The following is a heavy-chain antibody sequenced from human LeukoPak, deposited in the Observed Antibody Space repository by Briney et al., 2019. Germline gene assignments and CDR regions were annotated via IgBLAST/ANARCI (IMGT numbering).Heavy chain of an antibody. V-gene: IGHV3-23*01. CDR1: GFTFSSYA. Sequence: GGSLRLSCAASGFTFSSYAMIWVRQAPGKGLEWVSVFSGSGGSTYFADSVKGRFTISRDNSKNTLYLQMNSLRAEDTAVYYCAKLHCSSTSCHLSYYYYYYMDVWGKGTTVTVSS. CDR2: FSGSGGST. D-gene: IGHD2-2*01. CDR3: AKLHCSSTSCHLSYYYYYYMDV. J-gene: IGHJ6*03.